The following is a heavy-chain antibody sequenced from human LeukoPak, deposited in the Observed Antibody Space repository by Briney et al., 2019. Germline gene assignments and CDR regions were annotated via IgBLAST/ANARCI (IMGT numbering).Heavy chain of an antibody. D-gene: IGHD7-27*01. J-gene: IGHJ4*02. CDR1: GYSISSGYY. CDR2: IYHSGST. Sequence: SETLSLTCTVSGYSISSGYYWGWIRQPPGKGLEWIGSIYHSGSTNYNPSLKSRVTISVDTSKNQFSLKLSSVTAADTAVYYCARAGPLGYFDYWGQGTLVTVSS. V-gene: IGHV4-38-2*02. CDR3: ARAGPLGYFDY.